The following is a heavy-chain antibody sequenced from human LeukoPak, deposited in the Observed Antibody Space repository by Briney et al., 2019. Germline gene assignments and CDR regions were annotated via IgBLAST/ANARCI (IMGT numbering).Heavy chain of an antibody. V-gene: IGHV3-7*01. Sequence: GGSLRLSCAASGFTFSSYWMSWVRQAPGKGLEWVANIKQDGSEKYYVDSVKDRFTISRDNANNSLYLQMNSLRAEDTAVYYCARGHWLDSFDYWGQGTLVTVSS. CDR1: GFTFSSYW. CDR3: ARGHWLDSFDY. J-gene: IGHJ4*02. D-gene: IGHD6-19*01. CDR2: IKQDGSEK.